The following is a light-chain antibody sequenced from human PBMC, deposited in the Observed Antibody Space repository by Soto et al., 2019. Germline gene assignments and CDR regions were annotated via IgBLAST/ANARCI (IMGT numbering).Light chain of an antibody. V-gene: IGKV3-20*01. CDR1: QSVSSSY. CDR2: GAS. J-gene: IGKJ1*01. Sequence: EIVLTQSPGTLSLSPGERATLPCRASQSVSSSYLAWYQQKPGQAPRLLIYGASSRATGIPDRFSGSGSGTDFTLTISRLEPEDFAVYYRQQYGSSPPWTFGQGTKVEIK. CDR3: QQYGSSPPWT.